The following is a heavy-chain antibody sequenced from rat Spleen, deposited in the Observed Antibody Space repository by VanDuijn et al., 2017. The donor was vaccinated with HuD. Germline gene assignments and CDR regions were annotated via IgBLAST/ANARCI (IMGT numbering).Heavy chain of an antibody. V-gene: IGHV2S8*01. CDR1: GFSLTSYG. Sequence: QVQLKESGPGLVQPSQTLSLTCTVSGFSLTSYGVSWVRQPPGKGLEWIAAISSGGSTYYNSVLKSRLNISRDTSKSQVFLKRNRLQTEDTDMYFCARSPLLLQPYYFDYWGQGVMVTVSS. CDR3: ARSPLLLQPYYFDY. D-gene: IGHD1-1*01. J-gene: IGHJ2*01. CDR2: ISSGGST.